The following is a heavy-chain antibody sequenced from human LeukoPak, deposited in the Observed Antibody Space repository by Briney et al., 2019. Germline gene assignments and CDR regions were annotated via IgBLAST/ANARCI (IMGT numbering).Heavy chain of an antibody. Sequence: ASVKVSCKASGYTFTSYGINWMRQAPGQGLEWMGWISTQSGNTNYAQKVQGRLTLTTDRSTNTAYMELRSLRSDGTAVYYCARGAYGDKWGQGTMVTVSS. D-gene: IGHD4-17*01. V-gene: IGHV1-18*01. CDR1: GYTFTSYG. J-gene: IGHJ4*02. CDR3: ARGAYGDK. CDR2: ISTQSGNT.